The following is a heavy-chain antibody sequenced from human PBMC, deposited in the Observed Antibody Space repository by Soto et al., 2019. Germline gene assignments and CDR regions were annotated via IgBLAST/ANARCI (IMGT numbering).Heavy chain of an antibody. CDR2: IYYSGNT. V-gene: IGHV4-59*01. CDR1: GGSISSYY. J-gene: IGHJ3*02. CDR3: ARARDGYNYEPTAFDI. D-gene: IGHD5-12*01. Sequence: QVQLQESGPGLVKPSETLSLTCTVSGGSISSYYWSWIRQPPGKGLEWIGYIYYSGNTNCNPSLKSRVTISVDTSKNQFSLKLSSVTAADTAVYYCARARDGYNYEPTAFDIWGQGTMVTVSS.